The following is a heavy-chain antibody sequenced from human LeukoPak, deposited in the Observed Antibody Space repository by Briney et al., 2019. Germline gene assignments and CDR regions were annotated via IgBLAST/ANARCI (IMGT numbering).Heavy chain of an antibody. CDR2: IFYSGST. V-gene: IGHV4-39*01. CDR3: ARHDRAPDGDYFFWRLTGGNWFDP. CDR1: GGSISTSNYY. J-gene: IGHJ5*02. Sequence: PSETLSLTCTVSGGSISTSNYYWGWIRQPPGKGLEWIGNIFYSGSTYYGPSLKSRLTISLDTSRNQFSLKLSSVTAADTAVYYCARHDRAPDGDYFFWRLTGGNWFDPWGQGTLVTVSS. D-gene: IGHD4-17*01.